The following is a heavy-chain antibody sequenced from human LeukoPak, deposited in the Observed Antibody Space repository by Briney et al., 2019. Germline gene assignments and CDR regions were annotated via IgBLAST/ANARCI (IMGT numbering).Heavy chain of an antibody. CDR3: AREGSGRYVGTGAQS. CDR1: GFTFSNYW. Sequence: GGSLRLSCAASGFTFSNYWMSWVRQAPGKGLEWVANIKEDGSEIHYVDSVEGRFTISRDNAKNSLYLQMNSLRAEDTSMYYCAREGSGRYVGTGAQSWGRGTLVTVSS. D-gene: IGHD6-19*01. J-gene: IGHJ5*02. V-gene: IGHV3-7*01. CDR2: IKEDGSEI.